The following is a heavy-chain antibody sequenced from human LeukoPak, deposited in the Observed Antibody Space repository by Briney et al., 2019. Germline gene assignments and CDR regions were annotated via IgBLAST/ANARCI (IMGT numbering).Heavy chain of an antibody. CDR2: ISSSGGTI. CDR3: ARGIAPYYYDSSGYYSPYYYYYYMDV. D-gene: IGHD3-22*01. CDR1: GFTFSDSY. V-gene: IGHV3-11*04. Sequence: KPGGSLRVSCSASGFTFSDSYMSWIRQVPGKGLEWISYISSSGGTIYYADSGKGRFTISRDNAKNSLYLQMNSLGAEDTAVYYCARGIAPYYYDSSGYYSPYYYYYYMDVLGKGTTVTVSS. J-gene: IGHJ6*03.